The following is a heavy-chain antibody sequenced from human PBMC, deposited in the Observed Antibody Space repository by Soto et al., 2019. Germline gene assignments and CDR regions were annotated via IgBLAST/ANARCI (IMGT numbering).Heavy chain of an antibody. CDR1: GGTISSGGYY. J-gene: IGHJ5*02. CDR3: ARDYGSGSYYSWFDP. V-gene: IGHV4-31*03. D-gene: IGHD3-10*01. CDR2: IYYSGST. Sequence: SETLALTCTVSGGTISSGGYYWSWLRQHPGKGLEWIGYIYYSGSTYYNPSLKSRVTISVDTSKNQFSLKLSSVTAADTAVYYCARDYGSGSYYSWFDPWGQGTLVTVSS.